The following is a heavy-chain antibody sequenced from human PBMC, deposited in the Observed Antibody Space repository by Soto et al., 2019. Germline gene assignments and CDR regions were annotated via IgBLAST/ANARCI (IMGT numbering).Heavy chain of an antibody. D-gene: IGHD6-19*01. CDR3: ARVAVAGTRVDY. Sequence: QVQLQESGPGLVKPSGTLSLTCAVSGGSISSSNWWSWVRQPPGKGLEWIGEVYHSGSTNYNPSLESRVTVSVDKSKNQFSLKLSSVTAADTAVYYCARVAVAGTRVDYWGQGTLVTVSS. CDR1: GGSISSSNW. V-gene: IGHV4-4*02. J-gene: IGHJ4*02. CDR2: VYHSGST.